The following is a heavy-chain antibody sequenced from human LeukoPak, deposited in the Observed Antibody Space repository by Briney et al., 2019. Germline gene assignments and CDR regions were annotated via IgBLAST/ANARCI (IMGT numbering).Heavy chain of an antibody. CDR3: GKTTVGYSSGQKPAWPVDY. CDR2: IFGSGGSP. D-gene: IGHD5-18*01. CDR1: GFTFGSHA. V-gene: IGHV3-23*01. J-gene: IGHJ4*02. Sequence: GGSLRLSCAASGFTFGSHAMYWVRQAPGKGLEWVAGIFGSGGSPHYADPVKGRFTISRDNSRNTVYLQINSLRAEAAAVYYCGKTTVGYSSGQKPAWPVDYWGQGTLVTVSS.